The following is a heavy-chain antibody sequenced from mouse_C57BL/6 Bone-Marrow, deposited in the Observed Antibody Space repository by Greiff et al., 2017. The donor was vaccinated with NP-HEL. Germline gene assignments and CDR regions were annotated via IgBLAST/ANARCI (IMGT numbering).Heavy chain of an antibody. Sequence: QVQLQQPGAELVMPGASVKLSCKASGYTFTSYWMHWVKQRPGQGLEWIGEIDPSDSYTNYNQKFKGKSTLTVDKSSSTAYMQLSSLTSEDSAVYYCAKPPRITTVSYWYFDVWGTGTTVTVSS. CDR3: AKPPRITTVSYWYFDV. D-gene: IGHD1-1*01. CDR2: IDPSDSYT. V-gene: IGHV1-69*01. J-gene: IGHJ1*03. CDR1: GYTFTSYW.